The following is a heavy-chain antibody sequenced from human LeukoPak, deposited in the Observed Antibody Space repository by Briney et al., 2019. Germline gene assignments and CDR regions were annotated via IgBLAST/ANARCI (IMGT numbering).Heavy chain of an antibody. V-gene: IGHV4-59*04. CDR1: GGSISSYY. J-gene: IGHJ4*02. CDR2: VFRLQTVRT. D-gene: IGHD2-8*01. Sequence: SETLSLTCTVSGGSISSYYWSWIRQPPGKGLEWIATVFRLQTVRTFNNPSLESRVTVSLDPSQNQFSLNLTSVTAADTALYFCARVLHAPYLIDSWGQGTLVTVSS. CDR3: ARVLHAPYLIDS.